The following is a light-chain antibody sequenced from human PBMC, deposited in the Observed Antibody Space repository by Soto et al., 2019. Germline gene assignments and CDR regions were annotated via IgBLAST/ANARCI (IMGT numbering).Light chain of an antibody. CDR2: GAS. Sequence: EIVMTQSPATLSVSKGERATLSCRASQSVSSYLAWYQQKPGQAPRLLIYGASSRATGIPDRFSGSGSGTDFTLTISILETEDFAVYYCQQYGSSPSWTFGQGTNVDIK. CDR3: QQYGSSPSWT. CDR1: QSVSSY. J-gene: IGKJ1*01. V-gene: IGKV3-20*01.